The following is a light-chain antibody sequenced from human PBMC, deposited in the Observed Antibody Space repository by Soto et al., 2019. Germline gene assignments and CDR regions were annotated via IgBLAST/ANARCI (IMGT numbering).Light chain of an antibody. CDR3: QQYYSFPRT. V-gene: IGKV1-39*01. CDR1: QSISSY. J-gene: IGKJ1*01. CDR2: AAS. Sequence: DIQMTQSPSSLSASVGDRVTITCRASQSISSYLNWYQQKQGKAPEXXSYAASTLQSGVPSRFSGSGSGTDFTLTISCLQSEDFETYYCQQYYSFPRTFGQGTKVDIK.